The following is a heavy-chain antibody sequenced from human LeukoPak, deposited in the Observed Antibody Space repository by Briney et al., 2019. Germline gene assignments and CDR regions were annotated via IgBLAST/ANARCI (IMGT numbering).Heavy chain of an antibody. CDR1: GGSISSSSYY. J-gene: IGHJ4*02. V-gene: IGHV4-39*01. CDR3: ATPLVRGVDYFDY. CDR2: IYYSGST. Sequence: PSETLSLTCTASGGSISSSSYYWGWIRQPPGKGLEWIGSIYYSGSTYYNPSLKSRVTISVDTSKNQFSLKLSSVTAADTAVYYCATPLVRGVDYFDYWGQGTLVTVSS. D-gene: IGHD3-10*01.